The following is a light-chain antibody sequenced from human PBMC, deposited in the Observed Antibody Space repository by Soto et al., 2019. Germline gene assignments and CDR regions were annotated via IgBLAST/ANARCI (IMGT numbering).Light chain of an antibody. CDR1: TSDVGRYNA. V-gene: IGLV2-23*01. CDR3: CSYAGSSTWV. J-gene: IGLJ3*02. CDR2: EGS. Sequence: QSVLTQPASVSGSPGQSITISCTGTTSDVGRYNAVSWYQQRPGKAPKLMIYEGSKRPSGVSNRFSGSKSGNTASLTISGLQAEDEADYHCCSYAGSSTWVFGGGTKLTVL.